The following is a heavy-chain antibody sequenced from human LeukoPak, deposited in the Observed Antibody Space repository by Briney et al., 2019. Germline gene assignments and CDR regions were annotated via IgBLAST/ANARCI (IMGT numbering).Heavy chain of an antibody. V-gene: IGHV3-74*01. Sequence: GGSLRLSCAASGFTFSSYWMHWVRQAPGKGLVWVSRISSDGSDTNYADSVKGRFTISTDNAKNTLYLPMNSLRAEDTAVYYCVRGSDGLGGFDYWGQGTLVTVSS. CDR2: ISSDGSDT. CDR1: GFTFSSYW. D-gene: IGHD3-16*01. J-gene: IGHJ4*02. CDR3: VRGSDGLGGFDY.